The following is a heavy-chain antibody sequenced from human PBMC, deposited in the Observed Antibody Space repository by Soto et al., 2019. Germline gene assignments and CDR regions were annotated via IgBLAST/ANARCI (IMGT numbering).Heavy chain of an antibody. J-gene: IGHJ5*02. CDR2: ISAYNGNT. CDR1: GYTFTSYG. V-gene: IGHV1-18*01. CDR3: ARSAYSSGSWLKVNWFDP. D-gene: IGHD6-19*01. Sequence: GASVKVSCKASGYTFTSYGISWVRQAPGQGLEWMGWISAYNGNTNYAQKLQGRVTMTTDTSTSTAYMELRSLRSDDTAVYYCARSAYSSGSWLKVNWFDPWGQGTLVTVSS.